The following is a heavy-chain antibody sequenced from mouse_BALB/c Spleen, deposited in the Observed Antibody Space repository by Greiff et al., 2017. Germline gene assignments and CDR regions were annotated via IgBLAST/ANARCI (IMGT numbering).Heavy chain of an antibody. CDR3: ARRYDGSFDY. V-gene: IGHV5-12-2*01. CDR1: GFTFSSYT. CDR2: ISNGGGST. J-gene: IGHJ2*01. Sequence: EVKLMESGGGLVQPGGSLKLSCAASGFTFSSYTMSWVRQTPEKRLEWVAYISNGGGSTYYPDTVKGRFTISRDNAKNTLYLQMSSLKSEDTAMYYCARRYDGSFDYWGQGTTLTVSS. D-gene: IGHD2-3*01.